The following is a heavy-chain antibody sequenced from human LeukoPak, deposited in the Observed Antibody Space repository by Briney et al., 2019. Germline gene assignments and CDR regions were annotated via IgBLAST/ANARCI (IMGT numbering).Heavy chain of an antibody. CDR2: ISYDGSNK. J-gene: IGHJ4*02. D-gene: IGHD3-22*01. Sequence: GRSRRLSCAASGFTFSSYGMHWVRQAPGKGLEWVAVISYDGSNKYYADSVKGRFTISRDNSKNTLYLQMNSLRAEDTAVYYCAKESDYYDSVPFDYWGQGTLVTVSS. CDR1: GFTFSSYG. V-gene: IGHV3-30*18. CDR3: AKESDYYDSVPFDY.